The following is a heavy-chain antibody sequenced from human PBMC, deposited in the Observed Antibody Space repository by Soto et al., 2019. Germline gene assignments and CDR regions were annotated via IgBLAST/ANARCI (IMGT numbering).Heavy chain of an antibody. V-gene: IGHV4-31*03. CDR2: IYYSGST. J-gene: IGHJ5*02. Sequence: SENLSLTCTVSGGSISSGGYYWSWIRQHPGKGLDWIGYIYYSGSTYYNPSLKSRVTISLDTSKNQFSLKLSSVTAADTAVYYCARAAATMVRGNWFDPWGQGTLVTVSS. D-gene: IGHD3-10*01. CDR1: GGSISSGGYY. CDR3: ARAAATMVRGNWFDP.